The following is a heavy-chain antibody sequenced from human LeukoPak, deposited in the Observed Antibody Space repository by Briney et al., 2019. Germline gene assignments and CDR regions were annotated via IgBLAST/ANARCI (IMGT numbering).Heavy chain of an antibody. D-gene: IGHD1-7*01. Sequence: GGSLRLSCAASGFTFDDYAMHWVRQVPGKVLEWVSPISGNGGNTYYADSVKGRFTISRDNSKNSLYLQMNSLRTEDTALYYCAKDISNWNSRHFDYWGQGTLVTVSS. CDR1: GFTFDDYA. V-gene: IGHV3-43*02. CDR2: ISGNGGNT. J-gene: IGHJ4*02. CDR3: AKDISNWNSRHFDY.